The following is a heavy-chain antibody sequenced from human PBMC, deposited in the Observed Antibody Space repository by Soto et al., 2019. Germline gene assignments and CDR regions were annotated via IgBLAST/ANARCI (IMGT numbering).Heavy chain of an antibody. CDR3: ARVHCSSTSCYWYYYYYGMDV. V-gene: IGHV1-69*13. Sequence: ASVKVSCKASGGTFSSYAISWVRQAPGQGLEWMGGIIPIFGTANYAQKFQGRVTITADESTSTAYMELSSLRSEDTAVYYCARVHCSSTSCYWYYYYYGMDVWGQGTTVTVS. D-gene: IGHD2-2*01. J-gene: IGHJ6*02. CDR2: IIPIFGTA. CDR1: GGTFSSYA.